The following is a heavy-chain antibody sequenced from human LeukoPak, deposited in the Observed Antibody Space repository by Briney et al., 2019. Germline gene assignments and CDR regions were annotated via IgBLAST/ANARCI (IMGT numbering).Heavy chain of an antibody. Sequence: QAGGSLRLSCAASGFTFSSYAMHWVRQAPGKGLEWVAVISYDGSNKYYADSVKGRFTISRDNSKNTLYLQMNSLRSDDTAVYYCARDSGWFDPWGQGTLVTVSS. CDR2: ISYDGSNK. CDR3: ARDSGWFDP. CDR1: GFTFSSYA. V-gene: IGHV3-30-3*01. D-gene: IGHD3-10*01. J-gene: IGHJ5*02.